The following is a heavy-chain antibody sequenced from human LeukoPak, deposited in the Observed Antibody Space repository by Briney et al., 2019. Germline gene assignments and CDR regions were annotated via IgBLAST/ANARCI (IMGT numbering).Heavy chain of an antibody. D-gene: IGHD5-24*01. J-gene: IGHJ6*03. CDR2: IIPIFGTA. CDR1: GGTFSSYA. Sequence: SVKVSCKASGGTFSSYAISWVRQAPGQGLEWMGGIIPIFGTANYAQKFQGRVTITTDESTSTAYMELSSLRSEDTAVYYCGRSCRGMATIKDYYYYYMDVWGKGTTVTVSS. V-gene: IGHV1-69*05. CDR3: GRSCRGMATIKDYYYYYMDV.